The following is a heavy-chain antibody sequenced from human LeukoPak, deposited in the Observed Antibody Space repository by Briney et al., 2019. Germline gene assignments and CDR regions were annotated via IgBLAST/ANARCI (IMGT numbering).Heavy chain of an antibody. Sequence: SETLSLTCSVLGGSISNSSYYWGWIRQPPRKGLDWIGTIYYGGTTYYNPSLKRRATISIDTSKNQFSLNLSYVTAADTAVYYCARFHISSSGFWDYFDYWGQGTLVTVSS. V-gene: IGHV4-39*07. CDR1: GGSISNSSYY. CDR3: ARFHISSSGFWDYFDY. CDR2: IYYGGTT. D-gene: IGHD3-22*01. J-gene: IGHJ4*02.